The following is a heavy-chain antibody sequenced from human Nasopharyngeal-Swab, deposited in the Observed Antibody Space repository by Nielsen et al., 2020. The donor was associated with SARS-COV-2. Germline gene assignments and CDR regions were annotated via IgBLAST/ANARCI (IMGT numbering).Heavy chain of an antibody. J-gene: IGHJ6*03. CDR2: ISSSSSYI. CDR3: ASGGGIGCSGGSCYSSLWYYYYMDV. Sequence: VRQAPGKGLEWVSSISSSSSYIYYADSVKGRFTISRDNAKNSLYLQMNSLRVEDTAVYYCASGGGIGCSGGSCYSSLWYYYYMDVWGKGTTVTVSS. V-gene: IGHV3-21*01. D-gene: IGHD2-15*01.